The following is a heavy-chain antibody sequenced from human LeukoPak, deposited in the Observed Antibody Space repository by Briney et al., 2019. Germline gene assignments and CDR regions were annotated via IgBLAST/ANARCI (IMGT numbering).Heavy chain of an antibody. J-gene: IGHJ4*02. CDR1: GFTFSSYA. V-gene: IGHV3-23*01. Sequence: HPGGSLRLSCAASGFTFSSYAMSWVRQAPGKGLEWASAISGSGGSTYYADSVKGRFTISRDNSKNTLYLQMNSLRAEDTAVYYCAKDPQPYCSGGSCYLDYWGQGTLVTVSS. CDR3: AKDPQPYCSGGSCYLDY. CDR2: ISGSGGST. D-gene: IGHD2-15*01.